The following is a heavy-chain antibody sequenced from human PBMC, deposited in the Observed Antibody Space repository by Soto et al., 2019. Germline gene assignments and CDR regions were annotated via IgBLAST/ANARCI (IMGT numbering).Heavy chain of an antibody. J-gene: IGHJ4*02. V-gene: IGHV3-48*01. CDR3: ARDLGGLDY. D-gene: IGHD3-16*01. CDR1: GFTFSSYS. Sequence: GGSLRLSCAASGFTFSSYSMNWVRQAPGKGLEWVSYISSSSSTIYYADSVKGRFTISRDNAKNSLYLQMNSLRAEDTAVYYCARDLGGLDYWGQGTLVTVSS. CDR2: ISSSSSTI.